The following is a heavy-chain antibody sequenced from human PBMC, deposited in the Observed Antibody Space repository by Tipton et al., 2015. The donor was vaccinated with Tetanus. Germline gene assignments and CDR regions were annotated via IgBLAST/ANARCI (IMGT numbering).Heavy chain of an antibody. J-gene: IGHJ4*02. CDR1: GYTFSTFG. D-gene: IGHD2-2*01. Sequence: QLVQSGAEVKKPGASVKVSCKASGYTFSTFGISWVRQAPGQGLEWIGWISVYNGNTNYGQNVQGRVTMTTDTPTITAYMELRSLRSDDTAVYYCARVPTNPLAVDSPTDYWGQGTLVTVS. CDR2: ISVYNGNT. CDR3: ARVPTNPLAVDSPTDY. V-gene: IGHV1-18*01.